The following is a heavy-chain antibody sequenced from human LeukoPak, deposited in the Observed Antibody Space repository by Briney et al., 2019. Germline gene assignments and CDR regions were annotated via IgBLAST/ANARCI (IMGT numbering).Heavy chain of an antibody. D-gene: IGHD3-16*02. Sequence: PSQTLSLTCTVSGGSISSGSYYWSWIRQPAGKGLEWIGRIYPRGSTNYNPSLKSRVTISVDTSKNQFSLKLSSVTAADTAVYYCARGGMITFGGVIVENWGQGTLVTVSS. V-gene: IGHV4-61*02. CDR2: IYPRGST. CDR3: ARGGMITFGGVIVEN. J-gene: IGHJ4*02. CDR1: GGSISSGSYY.